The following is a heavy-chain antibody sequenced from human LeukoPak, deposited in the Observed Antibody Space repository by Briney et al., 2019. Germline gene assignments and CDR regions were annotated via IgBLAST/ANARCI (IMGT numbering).Heavy chain of an antibody. CDR1: GGSINSCRYY. Sequence: SETLSLTCTVSGGSINSCRYYWGWIRQPPGKGLEWIGSMCYTGSTYYNPSLKSRVTISVDTSKNQFSLKLSSVTAADTAVYYCARYNTLPRGFTAVDFWGQGTLVTVSS. CDR2: MCYTGST. CDR3: ARYNTLPRGFTAVDF. J-gene: IGHJ4*02. D-gene: IGHD3-10*01. V-gene: IGHV4-39*07.